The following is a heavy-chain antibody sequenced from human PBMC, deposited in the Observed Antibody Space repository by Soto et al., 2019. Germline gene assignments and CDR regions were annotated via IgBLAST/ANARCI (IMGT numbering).Heavy chain of an antibody. J-gene: IGHJ3*02. CDR1: GDSVSSNSVT. V-gene: IGHV6-1*01. CDR2: IYYRSKWHN. Sequence: PSQTLSLTCAISGDSVSSNSVTWNWIRQSPSRGLEWLGRIYYRSKWHNDYGASVRSRITINADTSENQFSLQLSSVTPEDTAVYFCECSSTSNDFDIWGQGTVVTVSS. D-gene: IGHD2-2*01. CDR3: ECSSTSNDFDI.